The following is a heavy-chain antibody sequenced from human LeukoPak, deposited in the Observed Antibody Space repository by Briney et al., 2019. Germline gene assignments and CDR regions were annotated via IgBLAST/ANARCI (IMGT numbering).Heavy chain of an antibody. J-gene: IGHJ4*02. D-gene: IGHD3-22*01. Sequence: ASVKVSCKASVGTFSSYAISWVRQAPGQGLEWMGRIIPIFGTANYAQKFQGRVTITTDESTSTAYMELSSLRSEDTAVYYCARELFGRGIVVAGSDYWGQGTLVTVSS. CDR2: IIPIFGTA. CDR3: ARELFGRGIVVAGSDY. CDR1: VGTFSSYA. V-gene: IGHV1-69*05.